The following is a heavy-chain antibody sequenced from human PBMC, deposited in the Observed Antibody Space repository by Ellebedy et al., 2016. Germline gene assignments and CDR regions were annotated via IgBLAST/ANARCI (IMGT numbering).Heavy chain of an antibody. CDR2: IGTAADP. CDR1: RFTFSSYD. CDR3: ATITDQGIY. D-gene: IGHD5-24*01. Sequence: GGSLRLSCAASRFTFSSYDMHWVRQATGKGLEWVSAIGTAADPYYLGSVMGRYTISRENAKNSCFLQMNSLRAGDTAVYYCATITDQGIYWGQGTLVTVSS. V-gene: IGHV3-13*05. J-gene: IGHJ4*02.